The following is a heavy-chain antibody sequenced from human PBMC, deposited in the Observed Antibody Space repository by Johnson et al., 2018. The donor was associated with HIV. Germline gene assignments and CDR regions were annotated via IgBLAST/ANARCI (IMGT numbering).Heavy chain of an antibody. D-gene: IGHD3-16*01. CDR3: STYTTLITMYVEIKGGSFDI. V-gene: IGHV3-15*01. CDR1: GFTFTNAW. CDR2: IQSKTDGGAT. J-gene: IGHJ3*02. Sequence: VQLVESGGGLVKPGGSLRLSCAASGFTFTNAWMSWVRQAPGKGLEWIGRIQSKTDGGATDYAAPVKGRFTISRDDSKNTLYLQMNSLKTEDTAVYYCSTYTTLITMYVEIKGGSFDIWGPGTMVTVSA.